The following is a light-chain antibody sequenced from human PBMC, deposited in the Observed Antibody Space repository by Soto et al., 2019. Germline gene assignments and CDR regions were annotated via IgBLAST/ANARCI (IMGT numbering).Light chain of an antibody. CDR2: GAS. Sequence: DIQMTQSPSTLSASVVDRVTPTCRASQSISNYLNWYQQNPGKAPKLLIYGASSLQSGVPSRFSGSGSGTDFTLTISRLHPDDFATYYCQQYNTYPWTFGQGTKVDIK. CDR3: QQYNTYPWT. CDR1: QSISNY. V-gene: IGKV1-5*01. J-gene: IGKJ1*01.